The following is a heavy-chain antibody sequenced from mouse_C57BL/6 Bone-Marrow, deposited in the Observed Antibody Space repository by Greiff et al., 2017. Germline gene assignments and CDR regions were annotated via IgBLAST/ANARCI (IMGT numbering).Heavy chain of an antibody. V-gene: IGHV1-82*01. D-gene: IGHD2-3*01. CDR3: ARRGYYYFDV. CDR2: IYPGDGDT. CDR1: GYAFSSSW. Sequence: QVQLKQSGPELVKPGASVKISCKASGYAFSSSWMNWVKQRPGKGLEWIGRIYPGDGDTNYNGKFKGKATLTADKSSRTASMQLSSLSSDDSAVYFCARRGYYYFDVWGQGTTLTVSS. J-gene: IGHJ2*01.